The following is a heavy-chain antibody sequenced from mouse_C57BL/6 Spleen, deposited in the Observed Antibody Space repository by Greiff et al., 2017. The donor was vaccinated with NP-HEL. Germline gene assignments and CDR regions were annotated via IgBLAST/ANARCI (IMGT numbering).Heavy chain of an antibody. CDR2: IYPRSGNT. J-gene: IGHJ3*01. Sequence: VQGVESGAELARPGASVKLSCKASGYTFTSYGISWVKQRTGQGLEWIGEIYPRSGNTYYNEKFKGKATLTADKSSSTAYMELRSLTSEDSAVYFCARCQGWFAYWGQGTLVTVSA. V-gene: IGHV1-81*01. D-gene: IGHD3-2*02. CDR3: ARCQGWFAY. CDR1: GYTFTSYG.